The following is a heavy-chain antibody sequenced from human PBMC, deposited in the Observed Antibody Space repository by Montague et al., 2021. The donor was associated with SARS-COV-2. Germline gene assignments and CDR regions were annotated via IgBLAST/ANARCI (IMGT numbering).Heavy chain of an antibody. CDR1: GFTFSSYW. CDR3: ARDPVDRITIFGVVSGYYYYGMDV. CDR2: IKQDGSEK. Sequence: SLRLSCAASGFTFSSYWMSWVRQAPGKGLEWVANIKQDGSEKYXXXSXXXRFXISRDNAKNSLYLQMNSLRAEDTAVYYCARDPVDRITIFGVVSGYYYYGMDVWGQGTLVTVSS. J-gene: IGHJ6*02. V-gene: IGHV3-7*01. D-gene: IGHD3-3*01.